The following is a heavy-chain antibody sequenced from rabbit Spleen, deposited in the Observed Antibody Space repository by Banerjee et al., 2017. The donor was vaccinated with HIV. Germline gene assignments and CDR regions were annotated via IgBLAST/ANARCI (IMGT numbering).Heavy chain of an antibody. V-gene: IGHV1S45*01. CDR2: IESGSSGFT. Sequence: QEQLVESGGGLVKPGGTLTLTCTVSGFSFSSIHWICWVRQAPGKGLEWIACIESGSSGFTYLASWAKGRHTISKTSSTTVTLQMTSLTAADTATYFCARDTGSSFSSYGMDLWGPGTLVTVS. CDR1: GFSFSSIHW. D-gene: IGHD8-1*01. J-gene: IGHJ6*01. CDR3: ARDTGSSFSSYGMDL.